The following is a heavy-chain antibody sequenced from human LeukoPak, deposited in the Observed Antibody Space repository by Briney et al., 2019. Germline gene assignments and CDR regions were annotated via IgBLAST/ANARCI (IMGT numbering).Heavy chain of an antibody. D-gene: IGHD3-16*01. CDR2: KSSDGSNT. V-gene: IGHV3-74*01. CDR3: ARGGGLDV. CDR1: GFDLSAYW. J-gene: IGHJ6*02. Sequence: GGSLRLSCAASGFDLSAYWMHWVRQVPGKGLVWVSRKSSDGSNTNYADSVKGRFTISRDNAKNSLYLQMSNLRAEDMAVYFCARGGGLDVWGQGATVTVSS.